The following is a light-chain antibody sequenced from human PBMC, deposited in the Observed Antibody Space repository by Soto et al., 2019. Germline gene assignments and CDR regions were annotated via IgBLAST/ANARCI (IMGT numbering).Light chain of an antibody. Sequence: QSVLTQPPSASGSPGQSVTISCTGTSSDVGGYKYVSWYQQHPGKAPKLMIFEVNKRPSGVPDRFSGSKSGNTASLTVSGLQAEDEADYYCSSYAGINNLGVFGNGTKLTVL. CDR2: EVN. CDR1: SSDVGGYKY. V-gene: IGLV2-8*01. CDR3: SSYAGINNLGV. J-gene: IGLJ1*01.